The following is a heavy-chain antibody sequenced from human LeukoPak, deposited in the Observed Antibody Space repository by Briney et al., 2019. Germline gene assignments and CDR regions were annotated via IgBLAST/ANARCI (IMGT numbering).Heavy chain of an antibody. CDR3: ARGTENDYCSSTSCYHYFDY. Sequence: GGSLRLSCAASGYTFTGYYMHWVRQAPGQGLEWMGWINPNSGGTNYAQKFQGRVTMTRDTSISTAYMELSRLRSDDTAVYYCARGTENDYCSSTSCYHYFDYWGQGTLVTVSS. CDR1: GYTFTGYY. CDR2: INPNSGGT. D-gene: IGHD2-2*01. V-gene: IGHV1-2*02. J-gene: IGHJ4*02.